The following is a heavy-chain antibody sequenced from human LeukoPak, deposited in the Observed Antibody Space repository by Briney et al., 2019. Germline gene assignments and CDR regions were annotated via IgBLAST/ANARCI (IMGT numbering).Heavy chain of an antibody. CDR1: GGSISNYF. CDR2: IYYSGST. J-gene: IGHJ5*02. Sequence: SETLSLTCTVSGGSISNYFWSWIRQPPGKGLEWIGYIYYSGSTNYNPSLKRRVTISVDTSKNQFSLKLRSVTAADTAVYYCARDLYCSGGSCYARGFDPWGQGTLVTVSS. CDR3: ARDLYCSGGSCYARGFDP. V-gene: IGHV4-59*01. D-gene: IGHD2-15*01.